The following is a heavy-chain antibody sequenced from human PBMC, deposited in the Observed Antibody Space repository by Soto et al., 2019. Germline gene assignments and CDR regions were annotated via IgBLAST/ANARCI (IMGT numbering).Heavy chain of an antibody. J-gene: IGHJ6*02. CDR1: GFTFSSYA. CDR3: AKDGYILSRYYDYRKLV. CDR2: ISGSGGST. D-gene: IGHD3-22*01. V-gene: IGHV3-23*01. Sequence: QSGGSLRLSCAASGFTFSSYAMSWVRQAPGKGLEWVSAISGSGGSTYYADSVKGRFTISRDNSKNTLYLQMNSLRAEDTAVYYCAKDGYILSRYYDYRKLVSCQGRRVTVSS.